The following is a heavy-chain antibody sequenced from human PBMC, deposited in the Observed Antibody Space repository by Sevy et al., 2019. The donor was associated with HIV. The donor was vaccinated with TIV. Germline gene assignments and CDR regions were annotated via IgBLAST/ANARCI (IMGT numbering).Heavy chain of an antibody. CDR2: ISAYNGNT. V-gene: IGHV1-18*01. J-gene: IGHJ6*03. D-gene: IGHD2-2*01. CDR3: ARVREYQLLPGGYYYYYMDV. CDR1: GYTFTSYV. Sequence: ASVKVSCKASGYTFTSYVISWVRHAPGQGLEWMGGISAYNGNTNYAQKLQGRVTMTTDTSTSTAYMELRSLRSDDTAVYYCARVREYQLLPGGYYYYYMDVWGKGTTVTVSS.